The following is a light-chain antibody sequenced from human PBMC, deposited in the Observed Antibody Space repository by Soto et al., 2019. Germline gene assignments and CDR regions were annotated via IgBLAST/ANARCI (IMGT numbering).Light chain of an antibody. Sequence: SYELTQSPSVSVAPGQTASITCGGNNIASKSVHWYQQRPGQAPVLVVHDDSDRPSGIPERFSGSNSGNTATLTISRVEAGDEADYYCQVWDSSSDHYVFGTGTKVTV. CDR2: DDS. CDR1: NIASKS. V-gene: IGLV3-21*02. CDR3: QVWDSSSDHYV. J-gene: IGLJ1*01.